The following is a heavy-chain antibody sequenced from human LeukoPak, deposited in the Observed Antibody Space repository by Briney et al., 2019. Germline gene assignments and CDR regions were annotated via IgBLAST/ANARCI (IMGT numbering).Heavy chain of an antibody. CDR2: IYPGDSDI. V-gene: IGHV5-51*01. Sequence: HGESLKISCKASGFSFTTYWIGWVRPMPGKGLEWMGIIYPGDSDIRYSPSFEGQVTISADKSISTAYLQWSSLKASDTAMYYCARGTTGTTRCMDVWGQGTTVIVSS. J-gene: IGHJ6*02. D-gene: IGHD1-1*01. CDR3: ARGTTGTTRCMDV. CDR1: GFSFTTYW.